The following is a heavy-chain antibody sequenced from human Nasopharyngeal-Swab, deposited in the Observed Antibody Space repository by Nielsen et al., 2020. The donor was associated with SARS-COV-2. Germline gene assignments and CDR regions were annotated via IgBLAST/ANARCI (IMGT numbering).Heavy chain of an antibody. CDR3: AKDITGYSSGWFYYYYYMDV. V-gene: IGHV3-30*18. CDR2: ISYDGSNK. Sequence: GGSLRLSCAASGFTFSSYGMHWVRQAPGKGLEWVAVISYDGSNKYYADSATGRFTISRDNSKNTLYLQMNSLRAEDTAVYYCAKDITGYSSGWFYYYYYMDVWGKGTTVTVSS. J-gene: IGHJ6*03. CDR1: GFTFSSYG. D-gene: IGHD6-19*01.